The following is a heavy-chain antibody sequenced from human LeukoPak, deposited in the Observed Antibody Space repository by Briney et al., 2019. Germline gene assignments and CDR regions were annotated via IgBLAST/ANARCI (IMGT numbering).Heavy chain of an antibody. J-gene: IGHJ3*02. V-gene: IGHV3-21*01. CDR2: ISSSSGHI. Sequence: GGSLRLSCAASGFTFSSYSMNWVRQAPGKGLEWVSSISSSSGHIFYADSVKGRFSISRDNAKNSLYVQMNSLRVEDTAVYYCTSRYCTTTNCYSFDNWGQGTLVTVSS. CDR3: TSRYCTTTNCYSFDN. CDR1: GFTFSSYS. D-gene: IGHD2-2*01.